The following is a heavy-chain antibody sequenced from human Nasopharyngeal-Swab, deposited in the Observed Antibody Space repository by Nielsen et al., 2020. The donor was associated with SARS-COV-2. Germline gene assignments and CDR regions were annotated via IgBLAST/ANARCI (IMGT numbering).Heavy chain of an antibody. Sequence: GGSLRLSCAASGFTFSSYAMHWVRQAPGEGLVWVSRMNSDGSRTNYADSVKGRFTISRDNAKKTLYLQMNSLRAEDTAVYYCARVDVHDASDIWGQGTMVTVSS. CDR2: MNSDGSRT. CDR3: ARVDVHDASDI. J-gene: IGHJ3*02. D-gene: IGHD3-16*01. V-gene: IGHV3-74*01. CDR1: GFTFSSYA.